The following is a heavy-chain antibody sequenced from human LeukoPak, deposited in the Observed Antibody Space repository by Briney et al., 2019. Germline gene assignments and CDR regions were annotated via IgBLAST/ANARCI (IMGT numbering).Heavy chain of an antibody. Sequence: TSETLSLTCAVYGGSFSGYYWSWIRQPPGKGLEWIGEINHSGSTNYNPSLKSRVTISVDTSKNQSSLKLSSVTAADTAVYYCARVVSYGTSYWGQGTLVTVSS. CDR1: GGSFSGYY. J-gene: IGHJ4*02. V-gene: IGHV4-34*01. CDR3: ARVVSYGTSY. CDR2: INHSGST. D-gene: IGHD5-18*01.